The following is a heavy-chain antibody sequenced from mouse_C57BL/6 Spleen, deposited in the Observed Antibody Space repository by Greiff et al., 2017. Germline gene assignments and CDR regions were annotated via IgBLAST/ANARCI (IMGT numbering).Heavy chain of an antibody. V-gene: IGHV1-81*01. CDR1: GYTFPSYG. CDR2: IYPRSGNT. D-gene: IGHD1-1*01. CDR3: ARDYGSSYDYAMDY. Sequence: QVQLQQSGAELARPGASVKLSCKASGYTFPSYGISWVKQRTGQGLEWIGEIYPRSGNTYYNEKFKGKATLTADKSSSTAYLELRSLTSEDSAVYFCARDYGSSYDYAMDYWGQGTSVTVSS. J-gene: IGHJ4*01.